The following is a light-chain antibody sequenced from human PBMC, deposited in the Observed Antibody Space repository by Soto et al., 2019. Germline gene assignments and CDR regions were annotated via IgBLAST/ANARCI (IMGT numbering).Light chain of an antibody. J-gene: IGKJ4*01. V-gene: IGKV3-15*01. CDR1: QIVSSN. CDR3: QQYDNWLT. Sequence: EIVMTQSPATLSVSPGEKSTLSCRASQIVSSNLAWYQQKPVQAPRLLIYGASTRATGIPATFSGSGSATYFTLTISSLQSEGFAVYYCQQYDNWLTFGGGTKVDIK. CDR2: GAS.